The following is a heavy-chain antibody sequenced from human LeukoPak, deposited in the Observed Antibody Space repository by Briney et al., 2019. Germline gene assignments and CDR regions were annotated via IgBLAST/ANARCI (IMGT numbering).Heavy chain of an antibody. V-gene: IGHV3-23*01. J-gene: IGHJ4*02. CDR3: AKDGSGSYRFDY. CDR1: GFTFSSYA. CDR2: ISGSGGST. Sequence: PGGSLRLSCAASGFTFSSYAMSWVRQAPGKGLEWVSIISGSGGSTYYADFVKGRFTISRDNSKNTLYLQMSSLRAEDTAVYYCAKDGSGSYRFDYWGQGTLVTVSS. D-gene: IGHD3-10*01.